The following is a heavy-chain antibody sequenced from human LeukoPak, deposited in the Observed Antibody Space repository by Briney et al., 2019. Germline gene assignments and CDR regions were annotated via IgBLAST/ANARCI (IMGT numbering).Heavy chain of an antibody. CDR2: IYPKTGGT. J-gene: IGHJ4*02. Sequence: ASVTVSCKASGYSFADYYIHWVRQTHGQGLEWMGWIYPKTGGTNYAQQFQGRVTMTADTSSSTAYMELSGLPSGDTALFFCARSHIRWGYRHFDFWGQGTLLTVSS. V-gene: IGHV1-2*02. CDR1: GYSFADYY. D-gene: IGHD7-27*01. CDR3: ARSHIRWGYRHFDF.